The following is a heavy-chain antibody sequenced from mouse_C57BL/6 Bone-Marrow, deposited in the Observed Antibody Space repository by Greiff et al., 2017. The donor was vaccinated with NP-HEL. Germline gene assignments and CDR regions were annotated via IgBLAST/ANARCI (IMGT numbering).Heavy chain of an antibody. CDR2: IYPGSGNT. J-gene: IGHJ2*01. CDR1: GYTFTDYY. CDR3: ARLGFYHYGSSPYYFDY. V-gene: IGHV1-76*01. D-gene: IGHD1-1*01. Sequence: VQLQQSGAELVRPGDSVKLSCTASGYTFTDYYINWVKQRPGQGLEWIARIYPGSGNTYYNEKFKGKATLTAEKSSSTAYMQLSSLTSEDSAVYFCARLGFYHYGSSPYYFDYWGQGTTLTVSS.